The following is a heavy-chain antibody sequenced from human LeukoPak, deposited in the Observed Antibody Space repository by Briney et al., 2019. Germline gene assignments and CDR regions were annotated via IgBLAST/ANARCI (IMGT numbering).Heavy chain of an antibody. V-gene: IGHV4-59*08. CDR1: GGSVSGYY. D-gene: IGHD2-21*02. CDR3: ARHDVVPVIRRGFDF. Sequence: SETLSLTCTVSGGSVSGYYWSWIRQPPGKGLEYNGYIFYTGTTLYSPSLKTRVTMSVDTSENQLSLKLSSVTAADTAVYYCARHDVVPVIRRGFDFWGQGTLVTVSS. CDR2: IFYTGTT. J-gene: IGHJ4*02.